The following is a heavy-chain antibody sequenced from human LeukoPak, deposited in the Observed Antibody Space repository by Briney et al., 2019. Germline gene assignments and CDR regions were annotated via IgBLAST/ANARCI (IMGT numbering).Heavy chain of an antibody. J-gene: IGHJ5*02. Sequence: GASVTVSFTASGYTFTVYYMHWVRQAPGQGLEWMGWINPNSGGTNYAQTFQGRVTMTRDTSISTAYMELSRLRSDDTAVYYCARVQGLGGLLLDWFDPWGQGTLVTVSS. CDR3: ARVQGLGGLLLDWFDP. D-gene: IGHD1-26*01. V-gene: IGHV1-2*02. CDR1: GYTFTVYY. CDR2: INPNSGGT.